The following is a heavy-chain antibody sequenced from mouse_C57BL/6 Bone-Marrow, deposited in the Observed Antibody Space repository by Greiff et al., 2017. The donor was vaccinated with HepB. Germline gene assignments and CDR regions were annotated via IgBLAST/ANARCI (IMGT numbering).Heavy chain of an antibody. Sequence: EVKLVESGAELVRPGASVKLSCTASGFNIKDDYMHWVKQRPEQGLEWIGWIDPENGDTEYASKFQGKATITADTSSNPAYLQLSSLTSEDTAVYYCTTWPLNFDVWGTGTTVTVSS. CDR2: IDPENGDT. V-gene: IGHV14-4*01. CDR3: TTWPLNFDV. CDR1: GFNIKDDY. J-gene: IGHJ1*03.